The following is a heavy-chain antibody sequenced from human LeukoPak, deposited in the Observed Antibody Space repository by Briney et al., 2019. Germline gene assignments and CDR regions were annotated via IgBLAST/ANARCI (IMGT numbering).Heavy chain of an antibody. V-gene: IGHV3-74*01. D-gene: IGHD1-14*01. Sequence: TGGSLRLSCAASGFTFGSYWMHWVRHAPGKGPEWVSRINSDGSIINYADSVKGRFTISRDNAKNTLYLQMSSLRAEDTAVYYCSKDIGRSSLGWGQGTRVTVSS. CDR3: SKDIGRSSLG. CDR1: GFTFGSYW. J-gene: IGHJ4*02. CDR2: INSDGSII.